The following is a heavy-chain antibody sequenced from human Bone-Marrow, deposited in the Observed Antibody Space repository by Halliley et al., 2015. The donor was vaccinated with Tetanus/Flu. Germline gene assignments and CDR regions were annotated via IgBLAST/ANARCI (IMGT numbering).Heavy chain of an antibody. Sequence: TLSLTCTVSGDSVNNNFWSWIRQPPGKGLEWIGYIYYSTYTNYNPSLTSRVTMSVDTSKSQFSLKLTSVSAADTAVYYCARGPSRLRWNALDVWGQGTTVIVSS. CDR3: ARGPSRLRWNALDV. J-gene: IGHJ6*02. CDR2: IYYSTYT. CDR1: GDSVNNNF. V-gene: IGHV4-59*02. D-gene: IGHD1-1*01.